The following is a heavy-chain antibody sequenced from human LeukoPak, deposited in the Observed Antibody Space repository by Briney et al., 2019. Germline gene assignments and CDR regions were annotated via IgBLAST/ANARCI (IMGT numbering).Heavy chain of an antibody. CDR2: IIPILGIA. CDR1: GGTFSSYA. CDR3: ARENVGGSSSNNWFDP. J-gene: IGHJ5*02. D-gene: IGHD6-6*01. Sequence: ASVKVSCKASGGTFSSYAISWVRQAPGQGLEWMGRIIPILGIANYAQKFQGRVTITADKSTSTAYMELSSLRSDDTAVYYCARENVGGSSSNNWFDPWGQGTLVTVSS. V-gene: IGHV1-69*04.